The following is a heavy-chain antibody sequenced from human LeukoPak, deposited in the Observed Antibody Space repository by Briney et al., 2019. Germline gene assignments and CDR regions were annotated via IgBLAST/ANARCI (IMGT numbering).Heavy chain of an antibody. Sequence: PGGSLRLSCAASGFTFSSYSMNWVHQAPGKGLEWVSSISSSSSYIYYADSVKGRFTISRDNAKNSLYLQMNSLRAEDTAVYYCARDESPFIDYWGQGTLVTVSS. V-gene: IGHV3-21*01. CDR2: ISSSSSYI. CDR3: ARDESPFIDY. J-gene: IGHJ4*02. CDR1: GFTFSSYS.